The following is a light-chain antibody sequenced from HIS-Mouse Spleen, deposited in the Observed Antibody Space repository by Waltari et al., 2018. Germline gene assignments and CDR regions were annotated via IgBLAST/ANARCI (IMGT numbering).Light chain of an antibody. V-gene: IGLV2-11*01. CDR1: SSDVGGYNY. CDR3: CSYAGSYTFHVV. CDR2: DVS. Sequence: QSALTQPRSVSGSPGQSVTISCTGTSSDVGGYNYVPWYQQHQGKAPKLMIYDVSKRPSGVPDRFSGSKSGNTASLTISGLQAEDEADYYCCSYAGSYTFHVVFGGGTKLTVL. J-gene: IGLJ2*01.